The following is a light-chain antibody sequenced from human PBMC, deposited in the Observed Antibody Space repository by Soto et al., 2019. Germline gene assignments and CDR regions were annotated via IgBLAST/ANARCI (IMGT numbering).Light chain of an antibody. CDR3: QQQGNSPYT. CDR1: QSVSSSY. V-gene: IGKV3-20*01. CDR2: GAS. Sequence: EIVLTQSPGTLSLSPGERATLSCRASQSVSSSYLAWYQQKPGQDPRLLMYGASSTAKGIPDRFSGNGSGTDFTLTIRRLEPEDFAVYFCQQQGNSPYTFGQGTKLEIK. J-gene: IGKJ2*01.